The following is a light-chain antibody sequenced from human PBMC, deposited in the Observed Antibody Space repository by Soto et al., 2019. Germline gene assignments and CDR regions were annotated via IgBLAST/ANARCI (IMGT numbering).Light chain of an antibody. CDR3: QQYDRSPL. CDR1: QSVANSH. CDR2: GAS. V-gene: IGKV3-20*01. Sequence: EIVLTQSPGTLSLSPGERATLSCRASQSVANSHLAWYQQKPGQAPRLVIYGASFRATSIPDRFSDSGSGKDFTLTISRLQPEDFAVYYCQQYDRSPLFGGGTKVE. J-gene: IGKJ4*01.